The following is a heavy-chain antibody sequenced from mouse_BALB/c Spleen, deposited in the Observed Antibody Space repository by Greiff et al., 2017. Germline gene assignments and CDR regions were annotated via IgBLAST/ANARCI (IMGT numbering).Heavy chain of an antibody. CDR3: ARDNYGNYRAWFAY. CDR2: IRNKANGYTT. D-gene: IGHD2-1*01. CDR1: GFTFTDYY. V-gene: IGHV7-3*02. J-gene: IGHJ3*01. Sequence: EVMLVESGGGLVQPGGSLRLSCATSGFTFTDYYMSWVRQPPGKALEWLGFIRNKANGYTTEYSASVKGRFTISRDNSQSILYLQMNTLRAEDSATYYCARDNYGNYRAWFAYWGQGTLVTVSA.